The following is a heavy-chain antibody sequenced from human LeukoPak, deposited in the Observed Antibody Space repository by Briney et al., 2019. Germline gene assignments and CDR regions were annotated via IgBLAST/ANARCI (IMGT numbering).Heavy chain of an antibody. Sequence: PGGSLRLSCAASGFTFSNAWTSWVRQAPGKGLEWVGRIKSKTDGGTTDYAAPVKGRFTISRDDSKNTLYLQMNSLKTEDTAVYYCTTDTVVVPAAINYWGQGTLVTVSS. J-gene: IGHJ4*02. CDR2: IKSKTDGGTT. D-gene: IGHD2-2*02. V-gene: IGHV3-15*01. CDR1: GFTFSNAW. CDR3: TTDTVVVPAAINY.